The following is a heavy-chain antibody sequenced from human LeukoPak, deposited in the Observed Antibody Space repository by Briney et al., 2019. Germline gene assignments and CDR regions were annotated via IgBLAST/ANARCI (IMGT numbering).Heavy chain of an antibody. CDR2: IGSSGSTV. CDR1: GFTFSAYE. D-gene: IGHD4-23*01. J-gene: IGHJ3*01. Sequence: SGGSLRLSCAASGFTFSAYEMNWVRQAPGKGLEWVSYIGSSGSTVYYADSVKGRFTISRDNAKNSLYMQMESLRDEDTAICYCARDTLEYSNSPDALDVWGQGTMVTVSS. CDR3: ARDTLEYSNSPDALDV. V-gene: IGHV3-48*03.